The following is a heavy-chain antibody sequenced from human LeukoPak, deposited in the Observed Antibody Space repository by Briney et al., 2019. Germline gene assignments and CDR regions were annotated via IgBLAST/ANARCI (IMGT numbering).Heavy chain of an antibody. Sequence: PSETLSLTCAVYGGSFSGYYWSWIRQPPGKGLEWIGEINHSGSTNYNPSLKSRVTISVDTPKNQFSLKLRSVTAADTAVYYCARGQRGLWFGELRNWFDPWGQGTLVTVSS. V-gene: IGHV4-34*01. CDR2: INHSGST. CDR1: GGSFSGYY. D-gene: IGHD3-10*01. CDR3: ARGQRGLWFGELRNWFDP. J-gene: IGHJ5*02.